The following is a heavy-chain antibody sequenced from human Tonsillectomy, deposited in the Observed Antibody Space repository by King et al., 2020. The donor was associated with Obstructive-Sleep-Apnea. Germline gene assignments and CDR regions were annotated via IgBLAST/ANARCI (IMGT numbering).Heavy chain of an antibody. V-gene: IGHV3-64D*06. J-gene: IGHJ4*02. CDR2: ISSYGGST. CDR3: VKDWEGGWQWELFDY. D-gene: IGHD1-26*01. Sequence: VQLVESGGGLVQPGGSLRLSCSASGFTFSSYAMHWVRQAPGKGLEYVSAISSYGGSTYYADSVKGRFTISRDNSKNTLYLQMSSLRAEDTAVSYCVKDWEGGWQWELFDYWAQGTLVTVSS. CDR1: GFTFSSYA.